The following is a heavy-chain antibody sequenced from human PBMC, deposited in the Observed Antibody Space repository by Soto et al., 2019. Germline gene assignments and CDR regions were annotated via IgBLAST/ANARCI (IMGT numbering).Heavy chain of an antibody. CDR1: GGSFSGYY. V-gene: IGHV4-34*01. Sequence: SETLSLTCAVYGGSFSGYYWSWIRQPPGKGLEWIGEINHSGSTNYNPSLKSRVTISVDTSKNQFSLKLSSVTAADTAVYYCARGTGRITMVRGVTDPKEYYFDYWGQGTQVTVSS. J-gene: IGHJ4*02. CDR3: ARGTGRITMVRGVTDPKEYYFDY. CDR2: INHSGST. D-gene: IGHD3-10*01.